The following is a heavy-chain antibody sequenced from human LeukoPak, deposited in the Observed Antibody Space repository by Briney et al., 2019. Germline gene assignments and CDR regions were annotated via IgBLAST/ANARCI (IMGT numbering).Heavy chain of an antibody. V-gene: IGHV3-30*18. CDR1: GFTFSSYG. Sequence: GGSLRLSCAASGFTFSSYGMHWVRQAPGKGLEWVAVISYDGSNKYYADSVKGRFTISRDNSKNTLYLQMNSLRAEDTAVYYCAKRWYYGSGYGMDVWGQGTTVTVSS. J-gene: IGHJ6*02. D-gene: IGHD3-10*01. CDR2: ISYDGSNK. CDR3: AKRWYYGSGYGMDV.